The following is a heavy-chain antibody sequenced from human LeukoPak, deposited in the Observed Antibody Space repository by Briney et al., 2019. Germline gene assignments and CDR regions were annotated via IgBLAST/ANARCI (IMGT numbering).Heavy chain of an antibody. J-gene: IGHJ4*02. V-gene: IGHV3-30-3*01. D-gene: IGHD1-26*01. CDR3: ARDSGVGATRVDY. CDR1: GFTFSRYA. Sequence: GGSLRLSCAASGFTFSRYAMHWVRQAPGKGLEWVAVISYDGSNEYYADSVKGRFTISRDNSKNTLYLQMNSLRPEDAAVYYCARDSGVGATRVDYWGQGTLVTVSS. CDR2: ISYDGSNE.